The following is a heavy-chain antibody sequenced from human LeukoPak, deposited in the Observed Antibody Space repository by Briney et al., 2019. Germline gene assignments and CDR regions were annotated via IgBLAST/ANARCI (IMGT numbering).Heavy chain of an antibody. CDR3: ARRKSLGWFDP. V-gene: IGHV1-8*03. J-gene: IGHJ5*02. Sequence: ASVKVSCKASGYIFTTYDIGWVRQATGQGLEWMGWLNPNSGNAGYPQTFQGRVTISRNTSISTAYMELSSLRSDDTAIYYCARRKSLGWFDPWGQGTLVTVSS. CDR2: LNPNSGNA. D-gene: IGHD7-27*01. CDR1: GYIFTTYD.